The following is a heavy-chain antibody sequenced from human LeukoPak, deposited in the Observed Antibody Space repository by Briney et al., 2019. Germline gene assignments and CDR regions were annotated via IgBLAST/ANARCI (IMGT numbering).Heavy chain of an antibody. J-gene: IGHJ3*02. Sequence: GGSLRLSCAASGFTFRSYRMNWVRQAPGKGLDWVSSISSSSSYIYYADSVKGRFTISRDNAKNSLYLQMNSLRAEDTAVYYCARDLGGALDAFDIWGQGTMVTVSS. V-gene: IGHV3-21*01. CDR1: GFTFRSYR. D-gene: IGHD3-16*01. CDR3: ARDLGGALDAFDI. CDR2: ISSSSSYI.